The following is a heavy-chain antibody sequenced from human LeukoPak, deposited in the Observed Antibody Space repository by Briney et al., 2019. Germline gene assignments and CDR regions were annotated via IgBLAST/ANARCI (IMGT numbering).Heavy chain of an antibody. J-gene: IGHJ4*02. CDR3: AREQSGSGGWYTVDY. D-gene: IGHD6-19*01. CDR1: GFSFNRYG. Sequence: GGSLRLSCAASGFSFNRYGMHWVRQAPGKGLEWVSAIRSSGDRSYYADSVKGRFTISRDNSKDTLYLQMNSLRAEDTAVYFCAREQSGSGGWYTVDYWGQGTLVTVSS. CDR2: IRSSGDRS. V-gene: IGHV3-23*01.